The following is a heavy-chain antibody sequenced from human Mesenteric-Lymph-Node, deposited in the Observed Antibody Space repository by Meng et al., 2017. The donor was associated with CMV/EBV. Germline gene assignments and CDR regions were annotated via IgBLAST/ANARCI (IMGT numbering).Heavy chain of an antibody. J-gene: IGHJ1*01. V-gene: IGHV1-69*05. CDR1: GYTFTSYG. CDR3: ASPPSSTWYDRFQH. D-gene: IGHD6-13*01. Sequence: SVKVSCKASGYTFTSYGISWVRQAPGQGLEWMGGIIPIFGTSNYAPKFQGRVTITTDESTSTAYMELSSLRSEDTAVYYCASPPSSTWYDRFQHWGQGTLVTVSS. CDR2: IIPIFGTS.